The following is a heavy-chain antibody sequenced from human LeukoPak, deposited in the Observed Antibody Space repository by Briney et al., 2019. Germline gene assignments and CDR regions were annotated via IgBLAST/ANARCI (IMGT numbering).Heavy chain of an antibody. Sequence: TSETLSLTCTVSGGSISSYYWSWIRQPQGKGLEWIGYIYYTGTTNYNPSLKSRVTISVDTSKNQFSLKLSSVTAADTAVYYCARGGWRLDYWGQGTLVTVSS. CDR3: ARGGWRLDY. CDR2: IYYTGTT. CDR1: GGSISSYY. D-gene: IGHD2-15*01. V-gene: IGHV4-59*01. J-gene: IGHJ4*02.